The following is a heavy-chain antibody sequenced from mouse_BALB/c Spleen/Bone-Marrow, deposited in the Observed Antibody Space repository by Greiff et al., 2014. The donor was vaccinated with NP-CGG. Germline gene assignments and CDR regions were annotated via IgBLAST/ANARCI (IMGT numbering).Heavy chain of an antibody. D-gene: IGHD2-14*01. J-gene: IGHJ2*01. CDR1: GYTFTNSW. CDR2: IHPNSGNT. Sequence: QVQLQQPGSVLARPGASVKLSCKASGYTFTNSWIHWAKQRPGQGLEWIGEIHPNSGNTNFNEKFKVKATLTVDTSSSTAYVDLSSLTAEDSAVYYCARHHRYAYYFDYWGQGTTLTVSS. V-gene: IGHV1S130*01. CDR3: ARHHRYAYYFDY.